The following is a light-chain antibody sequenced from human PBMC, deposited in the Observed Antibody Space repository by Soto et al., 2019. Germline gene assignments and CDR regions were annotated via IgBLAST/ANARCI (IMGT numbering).Light chain of an antibody. J-gene: IGKJ1*01. CDR3: QQYKSWRT. CDR2: AAS. Sequence: EIVLTQSPGNLSLSPGERATLSCRAGQSIDSKLAWYQQRPGQAPRLLIYAASTRATGIPARFSGSGSGTEFTLTISGLQSEDFGVYYCQQYKSWRTFGQGTNVEIK. CDR1: QSIDSK. V-gene: IGKV3-15*01.